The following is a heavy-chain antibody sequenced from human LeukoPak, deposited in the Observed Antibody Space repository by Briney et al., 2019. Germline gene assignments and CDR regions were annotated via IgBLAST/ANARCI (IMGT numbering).Heavy chain of an antibody. CDR1: GFTFSSYG. V-gene: IGHV3-23*01. CDR2: ISGSGGST. Sequence: GGTLRLSCAASGFTFSSYGMSWVRQAPGKGLEWVSAISGSGGSTYYADSAKGRFTISRDNSKNTLYLQMNSLRVEDTAVYYCARDLFANNWFDPWGQGTLVTVSS. J-gene: IGHJ5*02. CDR3: ARDLFANNWFDP.